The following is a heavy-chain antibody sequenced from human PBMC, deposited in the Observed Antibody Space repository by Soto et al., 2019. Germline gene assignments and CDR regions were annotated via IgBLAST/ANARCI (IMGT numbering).Heavy chain of an antibody. J-gene: IGHJ4*02. CDR2: IYYSGST. CDR3: ASLYYDSSGYYPLVDY. V-gene: IGHV4-61*01. D-gene: IGHD3-22*01. Sequence: LSLACTVSGGSVSSGSYYWSWIRQPPGKGLEWIGYIYYSGSTNYNPSLKSRVTISVDTSKNQFSLKLSSVTAADTAVYYCASLYYDSSGYYPLVDYWGQGPLVTAS. CDR1: GGSVSSGSYY.